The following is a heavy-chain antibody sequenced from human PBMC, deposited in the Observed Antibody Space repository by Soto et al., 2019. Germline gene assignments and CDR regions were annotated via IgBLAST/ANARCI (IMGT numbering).Heavy chain of an antibody. CDR2: IYYTGST. Sequence: TLSLTCTVSGGSISSGGYYWSWIRQHPGKGLEWIGNIYYTGSTHYDPSLKSRITLSLDTSKNQISLKLSSVTAADTAVYYCASSPVTGIYYAMDVWGQGTTVTVSS. CDR1: GGSISSGGYY. CDR3: ASSPVTGIYYAMDV. V-gene: IGHV4-31*03. D-gene: IGHD6-19*01. J-gene: IGHJ6*02.